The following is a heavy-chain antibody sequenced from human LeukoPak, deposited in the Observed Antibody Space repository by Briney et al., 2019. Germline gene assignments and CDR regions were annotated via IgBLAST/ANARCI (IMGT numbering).Heavy chain of an antibody. J-gene: IGHJ4*02. Sequence: SETLSLTCTVSGGSISSYYWSWVRQPPGKGLEWIGYIYYSGSTNYNPSLKSRVTISVDTSKNQFSLKLSSVTAADTAVYYCARPSACGGDCYYFDYWGQGTLVTVSS. CDR1: GGSISSYY. V-gene: IGHV4-59*08. D-gene: IGHD2-21*02. CDR3: ARPSACGGDCYYFDY. CDR2: IYYSGST.